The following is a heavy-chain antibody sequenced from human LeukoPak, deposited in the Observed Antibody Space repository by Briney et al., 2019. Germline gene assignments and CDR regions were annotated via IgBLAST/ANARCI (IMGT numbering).Heavy chain of an antibody. CDR3: ARDLHYYVAMDV. J-gene: IGHJ6*02. CDR2: ISYDGSNK. Sequence: PGGSLRLSCAASGFTFSSYAMHWVRQAPGKGLEWVAVISYDGSNKYYADSVKGRFTISRDNSKNTLFLQLHNLRVEDTALYYCARDLHYYVAMDVWGQGTTVTVSS. CDR1: GFTFSSYA. V-gene: IGHV3-30-3*01. D-gene: IGHD3-10*02.